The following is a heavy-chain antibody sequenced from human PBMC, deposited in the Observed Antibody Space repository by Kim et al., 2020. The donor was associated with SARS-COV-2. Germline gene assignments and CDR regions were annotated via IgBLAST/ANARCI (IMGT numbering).Heavy chain of an antibody. CDR3: AKGLWRLVSVS. V-gene: IGHV3-43*01. D-gene: IGHD6-19*01. Sequence: TYYADSVKGRFTISRDNSKNSLYLQMNSLRTEDTALYYCAKGLWRLVSVSWGQGTLVTVSS. J-gene: IGHJ5*02. CDR2: T.